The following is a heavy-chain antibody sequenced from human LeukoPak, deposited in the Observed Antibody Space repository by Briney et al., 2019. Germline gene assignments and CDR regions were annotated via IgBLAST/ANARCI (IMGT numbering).Heavy chain of an antibody. D-gene: IGHD3-10*01. Sequence: GGSLSLSVPGLGFTFSSYGMHWVRKAPAKGLEWVAVIWYEGSNKYYADSVKGRFTISRDNSKNTLYLQMNSLRAEDTAVYYCARDWQMKRGLLWFGESPTAVLPYHNWGQGTLVTVSS. J-gene: IGHJ4*02. CDR1: GFTFSSYG. CDR2: IWYEGSNK. V-gene: IGHV3-33*01. CDR3: ARDWQMKRGLLWFGESPTAVLPYHN.